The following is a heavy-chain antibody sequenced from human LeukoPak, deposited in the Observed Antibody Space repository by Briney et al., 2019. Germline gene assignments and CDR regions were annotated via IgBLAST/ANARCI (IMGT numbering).Heavy chain of an antibody. V-gene: IGHV1-18*01. CDR1: GYSFSNYG. Sequence: ASVKVSCKTSGYSFSNYGIVWVRQAPGQGLEWKGWISAKNGNTKNSQKVQGRVTMTADSSTGIGYLDLKNLRTDDTAVYYCARASDISWPFENWGQGTLVIVSS. CDR3: ARASDISWPFEN. CDR2: ISAKNGNT. J-gene: IGHJ1*01. D-gene: IGHD6-13*01.